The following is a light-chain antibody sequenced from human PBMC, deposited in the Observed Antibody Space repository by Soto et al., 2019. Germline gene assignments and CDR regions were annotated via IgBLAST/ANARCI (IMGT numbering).Light chain of an antibody. V-gene: IGKV1-9*01. CDR2: AAS. J-gene: IGKJ4*01. CDR1: QGISSY. CDR3: QQLNSYLT. Sequence: DIQLTQSPSFLSASVGDRVTITCRASQGISSYLAWYQQKPGKAPKLLIYAASTLQSGVPSRFSGSGSGTEFTRTISSLQPEDFATYYCQQLNSYLTFGGGTKVDI.